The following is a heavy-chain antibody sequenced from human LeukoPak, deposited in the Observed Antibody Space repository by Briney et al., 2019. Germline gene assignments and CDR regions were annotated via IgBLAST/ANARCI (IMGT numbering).Heavy chain of an antibody. Sequence: PGGSLRLSCAVSGFTFSSYAMSWVRQAPGKGLEWVSAISGSGGSTHYADSVKGRLTLSRDNPKNTLYLQMNSLRAEDTAVYYCTKARQPYSSSSGFDYWGQGTLVTLSS. D-gene: IGHD6-6*01. CDR3: TKARQPYSSSSGFDY. V-gene: IGHV3-23*01. CDR2: ISGSGGST. J-gene: IGHJ4*02. CDR1: GFTFSSYA.